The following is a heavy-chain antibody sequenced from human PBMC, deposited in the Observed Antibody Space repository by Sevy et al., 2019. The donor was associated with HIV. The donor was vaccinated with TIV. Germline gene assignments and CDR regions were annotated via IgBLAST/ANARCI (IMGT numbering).Heavy chain of an antibody. CDR2: ISSSGSYI. V-gene: IGHV3-21*01. D-gene: IGHD6-13*01. CDR3: ARVISVAALYWYFDL. CDR1: GFTFSSYN. Sequence: GGSLRLSCAASGFTFSSYNMNWVRQAPGKGLEWVSSISSSGSYIYYGDSVKGRFTISRDNAKNSLYLQMNSLRAEDTAVYYCARVISVAALYWYFDLWGRGTLVTVSS. J-gene: IGHJ2*01.